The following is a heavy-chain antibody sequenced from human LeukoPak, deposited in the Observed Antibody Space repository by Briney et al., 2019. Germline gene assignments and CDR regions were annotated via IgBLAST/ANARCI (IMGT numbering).Heavy chain of an antibody. CDR1: GFTVSSNY. CDR2: IYSGGST. V-gene: IGHV3-66*01. Sequence: GGSPRLSCAASGFTVSSNYMSWVRQAPGKGLEWVSVIYSGGSTYYADSVKGRFTISRGNSKNTLYLQMNSLRAEDTAVYYCARDSLSGSSWGDYWGQGTLVTVSS. J-gene: IGHJ4*02. D-gene: IGHD1-26*01. CDR3: ARDSLSGSSWGDY.